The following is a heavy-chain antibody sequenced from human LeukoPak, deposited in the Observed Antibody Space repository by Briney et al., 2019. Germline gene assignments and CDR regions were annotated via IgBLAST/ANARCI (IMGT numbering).Heavy chain of an antibody. CDR3: VKGLWTTAVRAPFDH. J-gene: IGHJ4*02. D-gene: IGHD4-23*01. CDR2: ISGNGGGT. CDR1: GFTFIIYT. Sequence: PGGSLRLSCSASGFTFIIYTMYWVRQAPGKGLEYVSGISGNGGGTYYADSVKGRFTISRDNSKDTLYVQMSSLRAEDTAVYYCVKGLWTTAVRAPFDHWGQGTLVTVSS. V-gene: IGHV3-64*05.